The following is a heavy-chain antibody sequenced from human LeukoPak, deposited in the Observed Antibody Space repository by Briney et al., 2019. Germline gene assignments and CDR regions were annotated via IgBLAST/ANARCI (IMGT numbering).Heavy chain of an antibody. D-gene: IGHD2-8*02. Sequence: GGSLTLSCAASVYTFRDHWMHCVRRAPGRGRVWLSRMTGDGSVRQYADSVKGRLTISRDNAKNTLYLQMNTVRGEDPPVFYGGRTQGILVGTTWSDWFDLWGEGPLVIVFS. CDR1: VYTFRDHW. J-gene: IGHJ5*02. V-gene: IGHV3-74*03. CDR2: MTGDGSVR. CDR3: GRTQGILVGTTWSDWFDL.